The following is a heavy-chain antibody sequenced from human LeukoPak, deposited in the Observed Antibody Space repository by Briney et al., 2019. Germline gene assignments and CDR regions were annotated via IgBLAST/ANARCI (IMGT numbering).Heavy chain of an antibody. Sequence: SVKVSCKASGYTFTSYDINWVRQAPGQGLEWMGRIIPILGIANYAQKFQGRVTITADKSTSTAYMELSSLRSEDTAVYYCAGYGDYGAFDIWGQGTMVTVSS. V-gene: IGHV1-69*04. D-gene: IGHD4-17*01. J-gene: IGHJ3*02. CDR3: AGYGDYGAFDI. CDR1: GYTFTSYD. CDR2: IIPILGIA.